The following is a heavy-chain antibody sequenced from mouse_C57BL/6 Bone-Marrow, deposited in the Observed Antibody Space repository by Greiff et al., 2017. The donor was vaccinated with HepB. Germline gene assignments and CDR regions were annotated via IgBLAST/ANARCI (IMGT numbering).Heavy chain of an antibody. CDR2: ISSGGSYT. Sequence: EVKVVESGGDLVKPGGSLKLSCAASGFTFSSYGMSWVRQTPDKRLEWVATISSGGSYTYYPDSVKGRFTISRDNAKNTLYLQMSSLKSEDTAMYYCARHVSTMITDYFDYWGQGTTLTVSS. CDR3: ARHVSTMITDYFDY. J-gene: IGHJ2*01. V-gene: IGHV5-6*01. CDR1: GFTFSSYG. D-gene: IGHD2-4*01.